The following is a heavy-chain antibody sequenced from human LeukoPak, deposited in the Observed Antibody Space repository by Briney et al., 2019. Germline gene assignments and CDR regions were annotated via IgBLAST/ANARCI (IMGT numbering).Heavy chain of an antibody. V-gene: IGHV4-59*02. Sequence: KPSETLSLTCTVSGGSDRSYYWSWIRQPPGEGLEWIAYIHNTGSTNHNPSLKSRVTISLDTSKNEFSLKLTSVTAADTAVYYCVRDWEGFNFDIWGQGTMVTVSS. D-gene: IGHD1-26*01. CDR1: GGSDRSYY. CDR3: VRDWEGFNFDI. J-gene: IGHJ3*02. CDR2: IHNTGST.